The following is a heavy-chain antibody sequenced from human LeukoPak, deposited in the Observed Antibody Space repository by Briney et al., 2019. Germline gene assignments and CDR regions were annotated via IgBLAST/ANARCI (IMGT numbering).Heavy chain of an antibody. CDR1: GFIFSSFA. Sequence: PGGSLRLSCAASGFIFSSFAMHWVRQAPGKGLEWVAVISYDGSNKYYADSVKGRFTISRDNSKNTLYLQMNSLRAEDTAVFYCARDRSSYEYYFDHWGQGTLVTVSS. CDR3: ARDRSSYEYYFDH. V-gene: IGHV3-30-3*01. D-gene: IGHD5-12*01. CDR2: ISYDGSNK. J-gene: IGHJ4*02.